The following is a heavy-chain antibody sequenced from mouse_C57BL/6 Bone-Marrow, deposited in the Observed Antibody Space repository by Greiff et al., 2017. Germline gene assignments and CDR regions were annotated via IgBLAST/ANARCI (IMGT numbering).Heavy chain of an antibody. Sequence: VQLQQSGPELVKPGASVKISCKASGYAFSSSWMNWVKQRPGKGLEWIGRIYPGDGDTNYNGKFKGKATLTADKSSSTAYMQLSSLTSEDSAVYFCARWQLGGDYWGQGTSVTVSS. J-gene: IGHJ4*01. CDR3: ARWQLGGDY. CDR2: IYPGDGDT. CDR1: GYAFSSSW. D-gene: IGHD2-1*01. V-gene: IGHV1-82*01.